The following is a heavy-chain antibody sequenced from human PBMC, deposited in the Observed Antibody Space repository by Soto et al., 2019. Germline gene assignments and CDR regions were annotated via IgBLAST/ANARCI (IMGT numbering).Heavy chain of an antibody. V-gene: IGHV4-31*03. J-gene: IGHJ3*02. CDR2: IYYSGSN. CDR1: GGSISSGGYY. Sequence: QVQLQESGPGLVKPSQTLSLTCTVSGGSISSGGYYWSWIRQHPGKGLEWIGYIYYSGSNYYNPSLKGRVTISVATSKTQFSVKLSSVTAADTAVYYCAREIDIVVVVAATRGAFDIWGKGTMVTVAS. CDR3: AREIDIVVVVAATRGAFDI. D-gene: IGHD2-15*01.